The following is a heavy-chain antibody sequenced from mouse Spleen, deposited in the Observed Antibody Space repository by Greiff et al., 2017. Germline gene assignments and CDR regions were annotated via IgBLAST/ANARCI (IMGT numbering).Heavy chain of an antibody. J-gene: IGHJ4*01. V-gene: IGHV2-5*01. CDR3: AKNYYGSRNYYAMDY. Sequence: QVQLKESGPGLVQPSQSLSITCTVSGFSLTSYGVHWVRQSPGKGLEWLGVIWRGGSTDYNAAFMSRLSITKDNSKSQVFFKMNSLQADDTAIYYCAKNYYGSRNYYAMDYWGQGTSVTVSS. D-gene: IGHD1-1*01. CDR1: GFSLTSYG. CDR2: IWRGGST.